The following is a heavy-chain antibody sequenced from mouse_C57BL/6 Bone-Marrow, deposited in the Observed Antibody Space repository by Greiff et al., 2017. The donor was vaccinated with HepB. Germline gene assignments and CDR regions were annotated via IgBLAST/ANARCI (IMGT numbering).Heavy chain of an antibody. CDR1: GFTFSSYG. CDR3: ERLHYYDSSYEGVWFAY. V-gene: IGHV5-6*02. J-gene: IGHJ3*01. Sequence: DVMLVESGGDLVKPGGSLKLSCAASGFTFSSYGMSWVRQTPDKRLEWVATISSGGSDTYYPDSVKGRFTISRDNAKNTLYLHMSSLKSEDTAMYYCERLHYYDSSYEGVWFAYWGQGTLVTVSA. D-gene: IGHD1-1*01. CDR2: ISSGGSDT.